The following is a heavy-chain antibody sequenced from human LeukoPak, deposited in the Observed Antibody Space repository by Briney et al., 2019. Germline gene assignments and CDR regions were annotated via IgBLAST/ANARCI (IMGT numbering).Heavy chain of an antibody. D-gene: IGHD5-18*01. CDR1: GYTFTFYY. V-gene: IGHV1-2*02. CDR2: INPNSGGT. Sequence: ASVTVSCTASGYTFTFYYMHWVRQAPGQGREWMGWINPNSGGTNYAQKFQGRVTMTRDTSISTAYMELSRLRSDDTAVYYCASRGEDTAMVPYWGQGTLVTVSS. CDR3: ASRGEDTAMVPY. J-gene: IGHJ4*02.